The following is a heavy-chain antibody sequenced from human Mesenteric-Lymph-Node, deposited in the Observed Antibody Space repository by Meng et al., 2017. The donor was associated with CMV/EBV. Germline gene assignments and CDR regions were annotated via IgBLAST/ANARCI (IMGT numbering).Heavy chain of an antibody. D-gene: IGHD2-2*02. CDR3: SRGLYQPVWVDP. CDR1: GFTVSTNY. CDR2: IYTDGST. J-gene: IGHJ5*02. Sequence: ETLSLTCAASGFTVSTNYMSWVRQAPGKGLEWVSVIYTDGSTYYADSVKGRFTISRDNSKNTLYLQMNSLRAEDTAVYYCSRGLYQPVWVDPWGQGTLVTVSS. V-gene: IGHV3-66*02.